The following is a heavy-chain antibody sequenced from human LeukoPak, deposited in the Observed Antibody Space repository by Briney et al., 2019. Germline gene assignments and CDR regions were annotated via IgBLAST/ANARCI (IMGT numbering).Heavy chain of an antibody. D-gene: IGHD3-3*01. J-gene: IGHJ5*02. Sequence: ASVKVSCKASGYTFTGYYMHWLRQAPGQGLEWMGWINPNSGGTNYAQKFQGRVTMTRDTSISTAYMELSRLRSDDTAVYYCARDPIFGVIKSNWFDPWGQGTLVTVSS. CDR2: INPNSGGT. V-gene: IGHV1-2*02. CDR3: ARDPIFGVIKSNWFDP. CDR1: GYTFTGYY.